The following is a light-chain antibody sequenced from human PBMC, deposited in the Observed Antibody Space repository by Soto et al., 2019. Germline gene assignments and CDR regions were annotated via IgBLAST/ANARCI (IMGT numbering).Light chain of an antibody. V-gene: IGKV1-39*01. CDR2: GAS. J-gene: IGKJ1*01. Sequence: DIQMTQSPSSLSASVGDRVTITCRASLPITTYLNWFQQKPGKAPKLLIYGASTLQTGVPSRFNGGGSGTDFTLTISSLQPEDLGTYYCQQNYNSWWTFGQGTEIEI. CDR3: QQNYNSWWT. CDR1: LPITTY.